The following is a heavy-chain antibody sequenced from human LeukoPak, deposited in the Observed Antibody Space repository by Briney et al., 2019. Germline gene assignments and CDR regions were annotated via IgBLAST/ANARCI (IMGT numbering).Heavy chain of an antibody. J-gene: IGHJ5*02. CDR2: IFPVDSDT. CDR1: GYSFTSYS. D-gene: IGHD3-22*01. CDR3: ARHHRYYYHNTGYSGWFDP. Sequence: GESLKISCKASGYSFTSYSIGWVRQMPGKGLEWMGIIFPVDSDTRYSPSFEGQVTISVDKSINTTYLQWSSLKASDTAFYYGARHHRYYYHNTGYSGWFDPWGQGTLVTVSS. V-gene: IGHV5-51*01.